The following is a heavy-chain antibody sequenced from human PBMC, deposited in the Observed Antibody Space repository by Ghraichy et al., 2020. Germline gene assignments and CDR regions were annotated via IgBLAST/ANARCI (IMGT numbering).Heavy chain of an antibody. CDR1: GGSISSYY. V-gene: IGHV4-59*01. Sequence: SETLSLTCTVSGGSISSYYWSWIRQPPGKGLEWIGYIYYSGSTNYNPSLKSRVTISVDTSKNQFSLKLSSATAADTAVYYCARADLSGYYYIAYWGQGTLVTVSS. CDR3: ARADLSGYYYIAY. CDR2: IYYSGST. J-gene: IGHJ4*02. D-gene: IGHD3-22*01.